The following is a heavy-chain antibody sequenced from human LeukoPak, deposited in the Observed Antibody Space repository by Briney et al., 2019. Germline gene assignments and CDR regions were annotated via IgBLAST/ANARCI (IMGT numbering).Heavy chain of an antibody. CDR2: ITY. Sequence: PGGSLRLSCAASGFSFTSYGMHWVRQAPGKGLEWVALITYSHSVKARFTISSYTSKNTMYLQMNSLTVEDTAVYYCARDLSPVVRASPMGYWGQGTLVTVSS. CDR3: ARDLSPVVRASPMGY. V-gene: IGHV3-30*03. J-gene: IGHJ4*02. CDR1: GFSFTSYG. D-gene: IGHD3-10*01.